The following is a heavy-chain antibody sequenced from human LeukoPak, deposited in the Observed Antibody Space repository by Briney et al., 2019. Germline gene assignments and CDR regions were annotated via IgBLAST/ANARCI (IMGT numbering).Heavy chain of an antibody. V-gene: IGHV4-34*01. D-gene: IGHD4-17*01. CDR3: AGDGGTTVEVKFDP. CDR2: INNSGST. Sequence: SETLSLTCAVYGGSFSGYYWSWIRQPPGKGLEWIWEINNSGSTTYNPSLKSRVTISGDTSKNQSSLMLSSVSPAEPAVYYCAGDGGTTVEVKFDPWGQGTLVTVSS. J-gene: IGHJ5*02. CDR1: GGSFSGYY.